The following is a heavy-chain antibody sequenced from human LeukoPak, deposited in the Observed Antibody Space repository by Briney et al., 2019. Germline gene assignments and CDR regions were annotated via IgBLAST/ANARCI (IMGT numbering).Heavy chain of an antibody. J-gene: IGHJ4*02. CDR2: ISSSSTYI. CDR1: GFTFSRHG. CDR3: ARDGVAELMSALDY. D-gene: IGHD1-26*01. V-gene: IGHV3-21*06. Sequence: GGSLRLSCAASGFTFSRHGMNWVRQAPGKGLEWVSFISSSSTYIYYADSLKGRFTISRDNAKNSLYLQMNSLRAEDTAVYYCARDGVAELMSALDYWGQGILVTVSS.